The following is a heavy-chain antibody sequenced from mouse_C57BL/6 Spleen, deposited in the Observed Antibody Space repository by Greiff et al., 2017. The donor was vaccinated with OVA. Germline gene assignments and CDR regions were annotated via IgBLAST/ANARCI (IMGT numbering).Heavy chain of an antibody. CDR2: IHPNSGST. CDR1: GYTFTSYW. Sequence: VQLQQPGAELVKPGASVKLSCKASGYTFTSYWMHWVKQRPGQGLEWIGMIHPNSGSTNYNEKFKSKATLTVDKSSSTAYMQLSSLTSEDSAVYYCARSGYYDAMDYWGQGTPVTVSS. CDR3: ARSGYYDAMDY. V-gene: IGHV1-64*01. J-gene: IGHJ4*01. D-gene: IGHD3-1*01.